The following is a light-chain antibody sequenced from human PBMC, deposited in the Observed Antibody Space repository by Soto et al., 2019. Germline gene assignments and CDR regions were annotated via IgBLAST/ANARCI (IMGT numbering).Light chain of an antibody. J-gene: IGKJ4*01. V-gene: IGKV1-39*01. CDR2: AAS. CDR1: QSIANY. CDR3: QQRFRPPLT. Sequence: DIQMTQSPSSLSASVGDRVTITCRASQSIANYLNWYQQKPGTASKLLICAASSLQSGVPSRLSGSGSGTDFSLTISSLQPADFATYYCQQRFRPPLTFGGGTKV.